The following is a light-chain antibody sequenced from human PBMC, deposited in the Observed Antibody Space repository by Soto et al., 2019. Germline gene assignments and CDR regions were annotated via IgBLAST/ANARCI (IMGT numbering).Light chain of an antibody. V-gene: IGKV3D-20*02. CDR3: QQRSNWPPIT. Sequence: EIVLTQSPGTLSLSPGERATLSCRAIQSVSSSYLAWYQQKPGQAPRLLIYGASSRATGIPARFSGSGSGTDFTLTISNLEPEDFAVYYCQQRSNWPPITFGQGTRLEIK. CDR1: QSVSSSY. CDR2: GAS. J-gene: IGKJ5*01.